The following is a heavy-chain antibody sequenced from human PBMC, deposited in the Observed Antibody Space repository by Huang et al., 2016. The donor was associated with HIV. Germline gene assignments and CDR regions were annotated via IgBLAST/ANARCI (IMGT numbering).Heavy chain of an antibody. CDR3: ANDGGEFE. V-gene: IGHV1-69*13. D-gene: IGHD2-21*01. J-gene: IGHJ4*02. CDR2: IIPIFAST. CDR1: GGTFGSYS. Sequence: QVQLVQSGAEVKKPGSSVKVSCQSSGGTFGSYSLSWVRQAPGQGLECMGVIIPIFASTRYARKFPGRVTITADDSTSTAYMELNSLTSEDTAVYYCANDGGEFEWGQGTLVTVSS.